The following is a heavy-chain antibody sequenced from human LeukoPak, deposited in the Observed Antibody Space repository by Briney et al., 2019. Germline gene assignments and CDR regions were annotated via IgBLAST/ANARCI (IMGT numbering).Heavy chain of an antibody. J-gene: IGHJ4*02. CDR1: GFTFSHYY. CDR2: ISGSSGYI. V-gene: IGHV3-21*06. Sequence: GGSLRLSCAAPGFTFSHYYMTSVRQAPGKGLEWVSSISGSSGYIFYADSVKGRFTISRDNAKNSLYLQMNSLRAEDTAVYYCGRDLPTVTSIDYWGQGTLVTVSS. CDR3: GRDLPTVTSIDY. D-gene: IGHD4-17*01.